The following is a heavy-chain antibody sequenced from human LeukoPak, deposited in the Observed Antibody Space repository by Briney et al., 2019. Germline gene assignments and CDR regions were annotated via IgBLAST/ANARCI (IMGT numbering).Heavy chain of an antibody. CDR2: IKQDGSET. CDR3: ARDRSYVGFDY. CDR1: GFTFSNYW. V-gene: IGHV3-7*01. J-gene: IGHJ4*02. D-gene: IGHD4-23*01. Sequence: GGSLRLSCAASGFTFSNYWMSWVRRAPGKGLEWVANIKQDGSETYYVDSLRGRFTISRDNAKKSLYLQMNSLRAEDTAVYYCARDRSYVGFDYWGQGTLVTVSS.